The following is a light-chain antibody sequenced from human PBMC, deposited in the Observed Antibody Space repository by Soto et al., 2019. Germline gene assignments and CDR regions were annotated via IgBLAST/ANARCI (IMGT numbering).Light chain of an antibody. CDR1: QSISSW. CDR2: KAS. Sequence: DIQMTQSPSTLSASVGDRVTITCRASQSISSWLAWYQQKPGKAPKLLIYKASSLESGVPSRFSGSGSGTEFILTISSLQPDDFATYYCQQSNTYWTFGQGTKVEIK. CDR3: QQSNTYWT. J-gene: IGKJ1*01. V-gene: IGKV1-5*03.